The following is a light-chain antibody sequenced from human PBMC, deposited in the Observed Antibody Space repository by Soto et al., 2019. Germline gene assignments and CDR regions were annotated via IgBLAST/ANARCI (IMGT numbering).Light chain of an antibody. Sequence: QSVLTQPPSASGSPGQSVTISCTGTKNDIGVYDFVSWYQHHPGKAPRLIISEVVQRPSGVPDRFSGSKSGNTSSLTVSGLQAADEADYCCKSYAGSNTYVFGSGTKLTVL. J-gene: IGLJ1*01. CDR3: KSYAGSNTYV. CDR2: EVV. CDR1: KNDIGVYDF. V-gene: IGLV2-8*01.